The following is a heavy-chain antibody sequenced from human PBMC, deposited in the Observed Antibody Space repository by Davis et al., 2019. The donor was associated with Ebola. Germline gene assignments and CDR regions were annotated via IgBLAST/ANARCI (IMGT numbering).Heavy chain of an antibody. J-gene: IGHJ5*02. CDR2: IWYDGSNK. Sequence: GGSLRLSCAASGFTFSSYGMHWVRQAPGKGLEWVAVIWYDGSNKYYADSVKGRFTISRDNSKNTLYLQMNRLRAEDTAVYYCARVAPRGWFDPWGQGTLVTVSS. D-gene: IGHD6-6*01. CDR3: ARVAPRGWFDP. CDR1: GFTFSSYG. V-gene: IGHV3-33*01.